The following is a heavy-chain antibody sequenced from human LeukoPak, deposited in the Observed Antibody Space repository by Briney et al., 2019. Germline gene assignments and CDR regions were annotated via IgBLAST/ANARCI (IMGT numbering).Heavy chain of an antibody. J-gene: IGHJ4*02. CDR1: GFTFSICW. Sequence: GGSLRLSCAASGFTFSICWMSWVRQAPGKGLEWVANIKHDGSEKYYVDSVKGRFTISRDNAKNSLYLQMNSLRAEDTALYYCARYFSGGSCFDYWGQGTLVTVSS. D-gene: IGHD2-15*01. CDR3: ARYFSGGSCFDY. V-gene: IGHV3-7*03. CDR2: IKHDGSEK.